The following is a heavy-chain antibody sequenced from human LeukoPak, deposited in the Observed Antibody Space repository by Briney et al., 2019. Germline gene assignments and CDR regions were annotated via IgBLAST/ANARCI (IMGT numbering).Heavy chain of an antibody. V-gene: IGHV3-48*02. Sequence: GGSLRLSCAASGFTFSTSGMNWVRQAPGKGLEWVAYISSRSESKSYAASVKGRFTISRDNAHNSLYLQMNSLRDDDTAVYYCARVWQLGVWGQGTAVTVSS. D-gene: IGHD5-24*01. CDR2: ISSRSESK. CDR3: ARVWQLGV. CDR1: GFTFSTSG. J-gene: IGHJ6*02.